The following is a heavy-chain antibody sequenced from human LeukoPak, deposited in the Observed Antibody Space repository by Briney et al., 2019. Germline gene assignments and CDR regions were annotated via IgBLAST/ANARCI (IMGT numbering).Heavy chain of an antibody. CDR3: AKDTVKVATIRRVPHYMDV. V-gene: IGHV3-23*01. J-gene: IGHJ6*03. CDR2: ISGSGTST. Sequence: SGGSLRLSCAASGFTFSSYGMSWVRQAPGKGLEWVSAISGSGTSTYYADSVKGRFTVSRDNSENTLYLQMNSLRAEDTAVYYCAKDTVKVATIRRVPHYMDVWGKGTTVTIS. D-gene: IGHD5-12*01. CDR1: GFTFSSYG.